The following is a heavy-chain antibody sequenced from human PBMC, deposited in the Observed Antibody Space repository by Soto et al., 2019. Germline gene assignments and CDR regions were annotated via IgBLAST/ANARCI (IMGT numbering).Heavy chain of an antibody. CDR1: GVSVRANY. V-gene: IGHV3-53*01. J-gene: IGHJ4*02. D-gene: IGHD5-18*01. CDR2: IYDTDTT. CDR3: HGYGY. Sequence: GGSLRLSCAVSGVSVRANYMSWVRQAPGKGLEWVSVIYDTDTTYYADSVKGRFIISRDISKNILYLQMNVLRAEDTALYYCHGYGYWGQGTLVTAPQ.